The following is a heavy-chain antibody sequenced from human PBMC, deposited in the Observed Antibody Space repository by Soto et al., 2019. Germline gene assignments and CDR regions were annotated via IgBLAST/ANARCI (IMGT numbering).Heavy chain of an antibody. D-gene: IGHD6-19*01. CDR2: MNPKSGNT. CDR1: GYTFTSYD. V-gene: IGHV1-8*01. CDR3: ASKGWSEYYYYMDV. J-gene: IGHJ6*03. Sequence: QVQLVQSGAEVKKPGASVKVSCKATGYTFTSYDINWVRQATVQGLEWMGWMNPKSGNTGYAQKFQGSVTMTGKTSISTAYMELSSLRSEDTAVYYCASKGWSEYYYYMDVWGKGTTVTVS.